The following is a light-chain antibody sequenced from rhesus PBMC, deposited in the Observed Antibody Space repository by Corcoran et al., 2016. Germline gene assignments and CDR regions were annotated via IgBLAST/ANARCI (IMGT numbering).Light chain of an antibody. CDR3: LLHRDLWT. J-gene: IGKJ1*01. Sequence: EIVMTQSPATLSLSPGERATLSCRASQSVSSSLAWYQPKPGQAPRLLIYGAPNRPTAIPDRVSGSGSGTDFTLPISSLEPDDVAVYYCLLHRDLWTFGQGTKVDLK. CDR2: GAP. V-gene: IGKV3-24*01. CDR1: QSVSSS.